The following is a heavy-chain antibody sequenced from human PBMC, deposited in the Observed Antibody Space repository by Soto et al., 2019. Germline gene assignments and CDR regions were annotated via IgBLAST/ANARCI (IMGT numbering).Heavy chain of an antibody. CDR1: GGSFSGYY. V-gene: IGHV4-34*01. CDR2: INHSGST. J-gene: IGHJ4*02. CDR3: ARGGYADIVVVPAARGYYFDY. Sequence: QVQLQQWGAGLLKPSETLSLTCAVYGGSFSGYYWSWIRQPPGKGLEWIGEINHSGSTNYNPSLKSRVTTSVDTSKNQFSLKLSSVTAADTAVYYCARGGYADIVVVPAARGYYFDYWGQGTLVTVSS. D-gene: IGHD2-2*01.